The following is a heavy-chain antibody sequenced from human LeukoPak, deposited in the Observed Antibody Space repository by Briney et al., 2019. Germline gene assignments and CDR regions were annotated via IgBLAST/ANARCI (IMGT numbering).Heavy chain of an antibody. Sequence: PSETLSLTCTVSGGSISSYYWSWIRQPAGKGLEWIGRIYTNGSTNYNPSLKSRVTMSVDTSKNQFSLKLSSVTAADTAVYYCARLRYFDWLPSARGYYGMDVWGQGTTVTVSS. J-gene: IGHJ6*02. CDR2: IYTNGST. D-gene: IGHD3-9*01. V-gene: IGHV4-4*07. CDR1: GGSISSYY. CDR3: ARLRYFDWLPSARGYYGMDV.